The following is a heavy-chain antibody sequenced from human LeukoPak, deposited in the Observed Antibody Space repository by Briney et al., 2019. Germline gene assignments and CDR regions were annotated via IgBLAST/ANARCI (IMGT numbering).Heavy chain of an antibody. CDR2: IYTSGST. V-gene: IGHV4-4*09. CDR3: ARHGATVTTMDY. Sequence: SETLSLTCTVSGGSISSYYWSWIRQPPGKGLEWIGYIYTSGSTNYNPSLKSRVTISVDTSKNQFSLKLSSVTAADTAVYYCARHGATVTTMDYWGQGTLVTVSS. D-gene: IGHD4-17*01. J-gene: IGHJ4*02. CDR1: GGSISSYY.